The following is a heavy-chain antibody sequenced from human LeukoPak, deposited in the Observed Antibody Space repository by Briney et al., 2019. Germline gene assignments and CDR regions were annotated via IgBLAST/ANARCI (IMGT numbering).Heavy chain of an antibody. CDR2: INHSGST. Sequence: PSETLSLTCGVYGGSFSGYYWSWIRQPPGKGLEWIGEINHSGSTNYNPSLKSRVTISVDTSKNQFSLKLSSVTAADTAVYYCARDLSSSAEGDYWGQGTLVTVSS. V-gene: IGHV4-34*01. CDR3: ARDLSSSAEGDY. J-gene: IGHJ4*02. D-gene: IGHD6-6*01. CDR1: GGSFSGYY.